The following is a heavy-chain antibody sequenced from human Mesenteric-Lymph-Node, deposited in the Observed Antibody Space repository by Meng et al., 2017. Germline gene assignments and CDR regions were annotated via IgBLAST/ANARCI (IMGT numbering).Heavy chain of an antibody. CDR2: IKGDGSIT. V-gene: IGHV3-74*01. CDR3: ARDGGYHVSN. Sequence: GGSLRLSCVASGFTFSTYWMYWVRQAPGKGLLWVSRIKGDGSITSYADSVRGRFTISRDNAKNTIYLQMNSLRAEDTAVYYCARDGGYHVSNWGQGTLVPSPQ. J-gene: IGHJ4*02. CDR1: GFTFSTYW. D-gene: IGHD3-22*01.